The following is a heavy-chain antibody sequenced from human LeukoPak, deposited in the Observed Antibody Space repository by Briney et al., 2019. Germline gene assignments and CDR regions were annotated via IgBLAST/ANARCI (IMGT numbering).Heavy chain of an antibody. CDR3: ARDDSPSSGYCSSTYCYWDGLDI. J-gene: IGHJ3*02. CDR2: MSPNSGNT. V-gene: IGHV1-8*01. D-gene: IGHD2-2*03. Sequence: ASVTVSCKASGYTFTSYDINWVRQATGQGIEWLGWMSPNSGNTGYAQKFQGRVTMTSNTSMSTAFMELINLTTEDTAVYYCARDDSPSSGYCSSTYCYWDGLDIWGQGTMVTVSS. CDR1: GYTFTSYD.